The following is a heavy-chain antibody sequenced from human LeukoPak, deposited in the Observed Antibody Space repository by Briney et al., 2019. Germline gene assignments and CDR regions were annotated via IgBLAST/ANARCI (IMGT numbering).Heavy chain of an antibody. V-gene: IGHV3-30*04. CDR2: ISYDGTNK. D-gene: IGHD3-22*01. Sequence: PGGSLRLSCAASGFTFSAYGLHWVRQAPGKGLEWVALISYDGTNKYYADSVKGRFTISRDNSKNTLYLQMNSLRAEDAAVYYCARTEGTYYYDSSAYYGDPFDYWGQGTLVTVSS. CDR3: ARTEGTYYYDSSAYYGDPFDY. CDR1: GFTFSAYG. J-gene: IGHJ4*02.